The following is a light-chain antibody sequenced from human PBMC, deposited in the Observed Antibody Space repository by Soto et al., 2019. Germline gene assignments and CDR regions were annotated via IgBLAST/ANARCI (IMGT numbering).Light chain of an antibody. CDR2: EVS. CDR3: SSYTSISTLYV. V-gene: IGLV2-14*01. J-gene: IGLJ1*01. Sequence: QSALSQPASVSGSPGQSITISCTGTNSDVVVYNYVSWYQQHPGKAPELMIYEVSHRPSGVSNRFSGSKSDNTASLTISGLQAENEADYYCSSYTSISTLYVFGTGTKVTVL. CDR1: NSDVVVYNY.